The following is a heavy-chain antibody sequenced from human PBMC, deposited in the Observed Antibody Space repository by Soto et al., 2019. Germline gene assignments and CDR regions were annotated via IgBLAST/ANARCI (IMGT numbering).Heavy chain of an antibody. V-gene: IGHV1-2*02. D-gene: IGHD3-3*01. Sequence: ASVKVSCKASGYTFTGYYLHWVRQAPGHGLEWMGWINPNTGGTNYAQKLQDRVTMTRDRSISTAYMELSSLRSDDTAVFYCARGAYDFWTTYYTDFDFWGKGTVVTVSS. J-gene: IGHJ4*02. CDR2: INPNTGGT. CDR1: GYTFTGYY. CDR3: ARGAYDFWTTYYTDFDF.